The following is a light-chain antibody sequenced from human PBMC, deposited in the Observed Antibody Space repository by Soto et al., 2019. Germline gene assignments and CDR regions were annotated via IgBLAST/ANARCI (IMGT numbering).Light chain of an antibody. CDR1: QSVGNS. V-gene: IGKV3-15*01. Sequence: DIVMTQSPPTLPVSPGERASLSCRASQSVGNSVAWYQQKAGQGPTLLIFNSSARASGIPTRFSGSGSGSEFFLTISSRQSEDSALYFCQQYEKWWSFGQGTKVQI. CDR3: QQYEKWWS. J-gene: IGKJ1*01. CDR2: NSS.